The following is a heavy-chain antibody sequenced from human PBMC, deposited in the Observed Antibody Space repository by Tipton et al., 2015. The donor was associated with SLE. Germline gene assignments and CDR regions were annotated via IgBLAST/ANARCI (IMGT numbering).Heavy chain of an antibody. CDR2: IYYRGST. CDR3: ARTLYYYDSSVYSRYFDI. V-gene: IGHV4-61*05. Sequence: TLSLTCTVSGGSISSNSYYWGWIRQPPGKGLEWIGYIYYRGSTNYSPSLKSRVSMSVDRSKNQFSLKLSSVTAADTAMYYRARTLYYYDSSVYSRYFDIWGRGTLVTVSS. D-gene: IGHD3-22*01. CDR1: GGSISSNSYY. J-gene: IGHJ2*01.